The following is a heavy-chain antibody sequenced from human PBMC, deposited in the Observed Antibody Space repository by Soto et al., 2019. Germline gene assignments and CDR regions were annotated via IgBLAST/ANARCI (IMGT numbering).Heavy chain of an antibody. CDR2: ITSNSDTI. J-gene: IGHJ3*02. D-gene: IGHD1-26*01. V-gene: IGHV3-48*02. Sequence: EVQLVESGGGVVQPGGSLRLSCAASGFTFSSNNMNWVRQAPGKGLEWLSYITSNSDTIYYADSVKGRFTISRDNAKTSLYLQMNSRRDEDTAVYYCARDSGEWELLYDAFDIWGQGTLVTVSS. CDR3: ARDSGEWELLYDAFDI. CDR1: GFTFSSNN.